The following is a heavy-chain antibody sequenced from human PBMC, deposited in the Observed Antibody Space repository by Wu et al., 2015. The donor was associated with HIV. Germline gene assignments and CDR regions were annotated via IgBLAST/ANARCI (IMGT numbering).Heavy chain of an antibody. D-gene: IGHD3-3*01. CDR1: EDTFSGYG. Sequence: QVHLVQSGAEVKKPGSSVKVSCKTSEDTFSGYGLSWVRQAPGQGLEWMGGIIPSFGPPNYAQNFQGRVTISTDESMTVAYMELSSLRSEDTAVYYCAREIFDNYGMDVWGQGTTVTVSS. CDR2: IIPSFGPP. J-gene: IGHJ6*02. V-gene: IGHV1-69*05. CDR3: AREIFDNYGMDV.